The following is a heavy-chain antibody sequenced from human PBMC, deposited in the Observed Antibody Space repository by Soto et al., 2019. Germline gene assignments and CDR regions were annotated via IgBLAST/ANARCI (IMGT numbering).Heavy chain of an antibody. V-gene: IGHV3-23*01. D-gene: IGHD6-6*01. CDR2: ISGNGGST. J-gene: IGHJ4*02. Sequence: GGSLRLSCAASGFTFSSYAMCWVRQAPGRGLEWVSIISGNGGSTYYAASVKGRFTISRDNTKNTLYLQMDSLTAEDTAVYYCAKGSEFSNSYTLDFDFWGQGALVTVSS. CDR3: AKGSEFSNSYTLDFDF. CDR1: GFTFSSYA.